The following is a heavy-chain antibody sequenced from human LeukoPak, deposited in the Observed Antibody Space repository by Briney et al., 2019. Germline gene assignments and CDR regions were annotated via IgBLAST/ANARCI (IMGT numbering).Heavy chain of an antibody. J-gene: IGHJ4*02. V-gene: IGHV4-59*12. D-gene: IGHD6-19*01. Sequence: PAEPLSLTCTVSGGSISSYYWSWMRQPPGKGLEWIGYIYYSGSTNYNPSLKSPVTKSVDPSKDQFSLKLGHQAGPDQVAYSCAREVRSGWYVWFDYWGQGTLVTVSS. CDR3: AREVRSGWYVWFDY. CDR2: IYYSGST. CDR1: GGSISSYY.